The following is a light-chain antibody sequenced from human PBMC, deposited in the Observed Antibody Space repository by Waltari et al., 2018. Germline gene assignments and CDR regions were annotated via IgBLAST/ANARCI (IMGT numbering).Light chain of an antibody. CDR2: AAS. CDR3: QQYYSYPRT. CDR1: QGSSSS. V-gene: IGKV1-8*01. J-gene: IGKJ1*01. Sequence: AIRVTQSPYSLSASTGDRVTITCRASQGSSSSLAWYQQKPGKAPKLLIYAASTLQSGVPSRVSGSGSGTDFTLTISCLQSDDFATYYCQQYYSYPRTFGQGTKVEIK.